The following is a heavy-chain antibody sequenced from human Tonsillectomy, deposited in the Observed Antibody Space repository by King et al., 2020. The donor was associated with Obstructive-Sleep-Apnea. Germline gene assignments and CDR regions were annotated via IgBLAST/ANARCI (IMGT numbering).Heavy chain of an antibody. V-gene: IGHV4-59*01. Sequence: VQLQESGPGLVKPSEILSLTCTVSGGSIRSFYWNWIRQPPGKGVEWIGYNYHCGSTNYNPSLKSRDTLSVDTSKNQLSLKLTSVTAADTAVYYCARRKFYYDSSGPPGDYWGQGTLVTVSS. CDR3: ARRKFYYDSSGPPGDY. D-gene: IGHD3-22*01. CDR1: GGSIRSFY. CDR2: NYHCGST. J-gene: IGHJ4*02.